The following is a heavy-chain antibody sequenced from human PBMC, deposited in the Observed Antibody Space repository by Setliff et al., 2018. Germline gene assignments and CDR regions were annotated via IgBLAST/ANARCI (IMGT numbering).Heavy chain of an antibody. D-gene: IGHD3-16*01. Sequence: GGSLRLSCAASGFTFDVYDLNWVRQVPGKGPEWVSQIKSDGTIDYADSVKGRFTISRDNAKSTLYLQMNSLRAEDTAVYYCARGGVLRAFDIWGQGTMVTVSS. CDR2: IKSDGTI. J-gene: IGHJ3*02. CDR3: ARGGVLRAFDI. V-gene: IGHV3-74*01. CDR1: GFTFDVYD.